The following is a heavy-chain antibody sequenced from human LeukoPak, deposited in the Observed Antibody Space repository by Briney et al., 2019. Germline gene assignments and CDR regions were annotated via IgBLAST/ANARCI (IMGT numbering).Heavy chain of an antibody. D-gene: IGHD3-3*01. V-gene: IGHV3-21*01. CDR2: ISSSSSYI. Sequence: GGSLRLSCAASGFTFSSYSMNWVRQTPGKGLEWVSSISSSSSYIYYADSVKGRFTISRDNAKNSLYLQMNSLRAEDTAVYYCARDGPQYYDFWSGYPDYWGQGTLVTVSS. J-gene: IGHJ4*02. CDR3: ARDGPQYYDFWSGYPDY. CDR1: GFTFSSYS.